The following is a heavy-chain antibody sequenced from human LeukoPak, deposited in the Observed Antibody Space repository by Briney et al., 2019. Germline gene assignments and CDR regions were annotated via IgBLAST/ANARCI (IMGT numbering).Heavy chain of an antibody. CDR1: GFTFSSHN. CDR3: AGYGSGSF. D-gene: IGHD3-10*01. CDR2: ISSSSSTI. Sequence: GGSLRLSCAASGFTFSSHNLNWVRQAPGKGLEWVSYISSSSSTIYYADSVKGRFTISRDNAKNSLYLQMNSLRAEDTAIYYCAGYGSGSFWGQGTLVTVSS. V-gene: IGHV3-48*04. J-gene: IGHJ4*02.